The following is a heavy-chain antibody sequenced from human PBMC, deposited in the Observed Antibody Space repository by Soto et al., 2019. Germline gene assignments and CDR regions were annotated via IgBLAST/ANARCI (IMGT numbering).Heavy chain of an antibody. J-gene: IGHJ6*02. CDR2: IYPGDSAT. CDR1: GYSFTSYW. CDR3: ARVVPAAIVNYYYGMDV. D-gene: IGHD2-2*01. V-gene: IGHV5-51*01. Sequence: GESLKISCKGSGYSFTSYWIGWVRQMPGKGLEWMGIIYPGDSATRYSPSFQGQVTISADKSISTAYLQWSSLKASDTAMYYCARVVPAAIVNYYYGMDVWGQGTTVTVSS.